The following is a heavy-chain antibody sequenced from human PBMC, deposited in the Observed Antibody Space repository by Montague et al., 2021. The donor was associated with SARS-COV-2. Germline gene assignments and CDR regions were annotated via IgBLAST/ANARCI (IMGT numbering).Heavy chain of an antibody. CDR3: AEALYSGGFFFESGSDF. Sequence: SLRLSCAASGFTFGDYAINWVRQAPGKGLEWVAIISGDGATAYYXESVLGRFAISRDNSKNTVLLQMDSLRVKDAAVYYCAEALYSGGFFFESGSDFWGQGTLVTVSS. CDR1: GFTFGDYA. J-gene: IGHJ4*02. D-gene: IGHD6-19*01. CDR2: ISGDGATA. V-gene: IGHV3-23*01.